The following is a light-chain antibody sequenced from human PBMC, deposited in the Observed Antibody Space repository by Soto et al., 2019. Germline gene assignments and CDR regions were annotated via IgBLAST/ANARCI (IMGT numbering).Light chain of an antibody. J-gene: IGKJ1*01. CDR2: DSS. V-gene: IGKV1-5*01. Sequence: DIQMTQSPSTLSASVGDRVTITCRASQSINNWLAWNQQKPGKAPNLLISDSSDLQSRVPSRFSGSGSGTEFTLTISSLQPDDFATYYCQQYSDYSPRTFAQGTKVEIK. CDR3: QQYSDYSPRT. CDR1: QSINNW.